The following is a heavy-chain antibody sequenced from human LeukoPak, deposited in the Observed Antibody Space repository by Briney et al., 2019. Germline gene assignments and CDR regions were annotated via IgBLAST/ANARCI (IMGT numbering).Heavy chain of an antibody. CDR3: VTMIESFDY. CDR2: IWYDGSNK. CDR1: GFTFSSYD. V-gene: IGHV3-33*01. Sequence: GGSLRLSCAASGFTFSSYDMHWVRQAPGKGLEWVAVIWYDGSNKYYADSVKGRFTISRDNSKNTLYLQMNSLRAEDTAVYYCVTMIESFDYWGQGTLVTVSS. D-gene: IGHD3-22*01. J-gene: IGHJ4*02.